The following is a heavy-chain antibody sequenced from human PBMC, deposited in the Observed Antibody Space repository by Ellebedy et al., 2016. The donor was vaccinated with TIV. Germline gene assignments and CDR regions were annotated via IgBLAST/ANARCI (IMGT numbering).Heavy chain of an antibody. CDR1: GGSISSGGYY. J-gene: IGHJ6*02. CDR2: IHHSGNT. Sequence: MPSETLSLTCTVSGGSISSGGYYRSWIRQHPGQGPEWIGDIHHSGNTHIHPSLKSRVTLSLDTSKNQFSLDLSSVTAADTATYYCARDLGRYGMDVWGQGTTVTVSS. V-gene: IGHV4-61*08. CDR3: ARDLGRYGMDV.